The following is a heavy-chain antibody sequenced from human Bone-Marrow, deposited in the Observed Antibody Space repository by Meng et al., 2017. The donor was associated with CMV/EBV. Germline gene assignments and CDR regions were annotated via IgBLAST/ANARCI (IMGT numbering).Heavy chain of an antibody. CDR3: ARGTIPPKHEFDY. J-gene: IGHJ4*02. Sequence: SETLSLTCTVSGGSISSGDYYWSWIRQPPGKGLEWIGEINHSGSTNYNPSLKSRVTISVDTSKNQFSLKLSSVTAADTAVYYCARGTIPPKHEFDYWAQGTLVTVSS. CDR2: INHSGST. D-gene: IGHD1-7*01. V-gene: IGHV4-39*07. CDR1: GGSISSGDYY.